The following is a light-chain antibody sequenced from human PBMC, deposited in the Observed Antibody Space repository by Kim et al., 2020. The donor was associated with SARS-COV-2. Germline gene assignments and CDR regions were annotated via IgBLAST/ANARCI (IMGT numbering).Light chain of an antibody. V-gene: IGKV1-39*01. CDR1: QSISIY. Sequence: ATVGSRVTVTSRASQSISIYLNWNQQKPVKAPKLLIYAASSLRSGVPSRFSGSGSGTDFTLTISSLQPEDFATYYCQQSYSTPRTFGQGTKVDIK. J-gene: IGKJ1*01. CDR3: QQSYSTPRT. CDR2: AAS.